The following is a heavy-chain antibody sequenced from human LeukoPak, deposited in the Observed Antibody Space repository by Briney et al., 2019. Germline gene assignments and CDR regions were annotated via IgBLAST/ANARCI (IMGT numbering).Heavy chain of an antibody. J-gene: IGHJ4*02. V-gene: IGHV3-53*01. CDR2: IYSDNT. D-gene: IGHD4/OR15-4a*01. CDR1: GFTVSSNS. Sequence: GGSLRLSCTVSGFTVSSNSLSWVRQAPGKGLEWVSFIYSDNTHYSDSVKGRFTISRDNSKNTLYLQMNSLRADDTAVYYCARRAGAYSHPYDYWGQGTLVTVSS. CDR3: ARRAGAYSHPYDY.